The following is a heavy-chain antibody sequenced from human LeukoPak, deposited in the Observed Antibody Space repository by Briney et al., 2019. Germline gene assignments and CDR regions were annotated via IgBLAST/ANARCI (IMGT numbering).Heavy chain of an antibody. J-gene: IGHJ4*02. Sequence: GGSLRLSCAASGFTFSTYAVNWVRQAPGKGLEWVSTISGSGDSTYYADSVKGRFTISRDNAKNSLYLQMNSLRAEDTAVYYCAGVLPYYFDYWGQGTLVTVSS. V-gene: IGHV3-23*01. CDR1: GFTFSTYA. CDR2: ISGSGDST. D-gene: IGHD3-10*01. CDR3: AGVLPYYFDY.